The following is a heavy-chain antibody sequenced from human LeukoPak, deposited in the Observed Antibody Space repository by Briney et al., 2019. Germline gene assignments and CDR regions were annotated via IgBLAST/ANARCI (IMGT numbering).Heavy chain of an antibody. J-gene: IGHJ5*02. Sequence: ASVKVSCKASGYTFTGYYMHWVRQAPGQGLEWMGWINPNSGGTNYAQEFQGRVTMTRDTSISTAYMELSRLRSDDTAVYYCAIFDIVVVPAARWFDPWGQGTLVTVSS. V-gene: IGHV1-2*02. CDR1: GYTFTGYY. D-gene: IGHD2-2*01. CDR2: INPNSGGT. CDR3: AIFDIVVVPAARWFDP.